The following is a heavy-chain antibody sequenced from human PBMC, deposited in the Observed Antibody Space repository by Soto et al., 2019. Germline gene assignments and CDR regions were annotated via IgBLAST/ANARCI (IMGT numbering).Heavy chain of an antibody. D-gene: IGHD3-3*01. J-gene: IGHJ4*02. CDR3: ATGTIDYDFWSGYYDTPFDY. CDR1: GYTLTDLS. CDR2: FDPEDGET. Sequence: ASVKVSCKVSGYTLTDLSLHWVRQAPGKGLEWMGGFDPEDGETIYAQKFQGRVTMTEDTSTDTAYMELSSLRSEDTAVYYCATGTIDYDFWSGYYDTPFDYWGQGTLVTVSS. V-gene: IGHV1-24*01.